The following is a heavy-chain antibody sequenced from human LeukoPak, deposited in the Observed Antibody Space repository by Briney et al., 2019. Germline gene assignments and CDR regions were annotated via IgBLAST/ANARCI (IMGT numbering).Heavy chain of an antibody. J-gene: IGHJ4*02. CDR2: MNPNSGNT. Sequence: GASVKVSCKASGYTFTSYDINWVRQATGQGLEWMGWMNPNSGNTGYAQKFQGRVTMTRNTSISTAYMELSSLRSEDTAVYYCAADLNSSSWYYFDYWGQGTLVTVSS. D-gene: IGHD6-13*01. CDR1: GYTFTSYD. CDR3: AADLNSSSWYYFDY. V-gene: IGHV1-8*01.